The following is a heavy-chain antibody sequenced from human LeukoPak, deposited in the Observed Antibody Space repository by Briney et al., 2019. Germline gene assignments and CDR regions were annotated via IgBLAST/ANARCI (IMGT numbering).Heavy chain of an antibody. CDR3: ARAVEYYYYMDV. CDR1: GFTFSSYS. J-gene: IGHJ6*03. CDR2: ISTNTSYI. V-gene: IGHV3-21*01. Sequence: GGSLRLSCAASGFTFSSYSMNWVRQAPGKGLEWVSSISTNTSYIYYADSVKGRFTISRDNAKNSLYLQMNSLRAEDTAVYYCARAVEYYYYMDVWGKGTTVTISS.